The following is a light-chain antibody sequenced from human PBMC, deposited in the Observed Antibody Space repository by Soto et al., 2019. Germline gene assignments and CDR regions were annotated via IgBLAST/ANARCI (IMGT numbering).Light chain of an antibody. CDR1: SSDIGAYKF. CDR3: SLYAGTNSVV. Sequence: QSALTQPPSASGSPGQSVAISCTGTSSDIGAYKFVSWYQQHPGKAPKLIIYEVSIRPSGVPDRFSGSKSGNTASLTVSGLLADDYADYYCSLYAGTNSVVFGGGTKLTVL. J-gene: IGLJ2*01. V-gene: IGLV2-8*01. CDR2: EVS.